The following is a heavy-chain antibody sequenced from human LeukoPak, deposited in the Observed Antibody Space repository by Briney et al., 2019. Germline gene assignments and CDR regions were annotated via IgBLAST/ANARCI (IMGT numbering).Heavy chain of an antibody. CDR1: GFTFSDFW. CDR3: ARASTDYYDSSGYLKYYFDY. V-gene: IGHV3-53*01. Sequence: GGSLRLSCAVSGFTFSDFWMSWVRQAPGKGLEWVSVIYSGGSTYYADSVKGRFTISRDNSKNTLYLQMNSLRAEDTAVYYCARASTDYYDSSGYLKYYFDYWGQGTLVTVSS. J-gene: IGHJ4*02. CDR2: IYSGGST. D-gene: IGHD3-22*01.